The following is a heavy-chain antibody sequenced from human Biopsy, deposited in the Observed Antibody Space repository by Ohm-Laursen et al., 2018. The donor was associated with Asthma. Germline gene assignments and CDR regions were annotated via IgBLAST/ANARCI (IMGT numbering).Heavy chain of an antibody. CDR1: GFTFSSYG. J-gene: IGHJ5*02. V-gene: IGHV3-30*18. CDR2: ISYDGSNK. D-gene: IGHD3-9*01. CDR3: AKAERYFDWYWFQP. Sequence: SLRLSCAASGFTFSSYGMHWVRQAPGKGLEWVAVISYDGSNKYYADSVKGRFTISRDNSKNTLYLQMNSLRAEDTAVYYCAKAERYFDWYWFQPWGQGTLVTVSS.